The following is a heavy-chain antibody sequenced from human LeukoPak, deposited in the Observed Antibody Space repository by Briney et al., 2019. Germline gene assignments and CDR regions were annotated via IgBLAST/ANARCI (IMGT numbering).Heavy chain of an antibody. J-gene: IGHJ3*02. CDR3: ARDRDTYYYDSSGYFRDAFDI. V-gene: IGHV3-30*04. CDR2: ISYDGSNK. D-gene: IGHD3-22*01. Sequence: PGGSLRLSCAASGFTFSSYAMHWVRQAPGKGLEWVAVISYDGSNKYYADSVKGRFTISRDNSKNTLYLQMNSLRAEDTAVYYCARDRDTYYYDSSGYFRDAFDIWGQGTMVTVSS. CDR1: GFTFSSYA.